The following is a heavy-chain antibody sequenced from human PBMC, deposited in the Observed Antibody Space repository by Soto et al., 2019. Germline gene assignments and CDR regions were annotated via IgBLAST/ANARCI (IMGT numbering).Heavy chain of an antibody. CDR3: ASAGYYDSSGYSQGAFDI. V-gene: IGHV3-30-3*01. CDR1: GFTFSSYA. Sequence: QVQLVESGGGVVQPGRSLRLSCAASGFTFSSYAMHWVRQAPGKGLEWVAVISYDGSNKYYADSVKGRFTISRDNSKNTLYLQMKSLRAEDTAVYYCASAGYYDSSGYSQGAFDISGQGTMVTVSS. D-gene: IGHD3-22*01. J-gene: IGHJ3*02. CDR2: ISYDGSNK.